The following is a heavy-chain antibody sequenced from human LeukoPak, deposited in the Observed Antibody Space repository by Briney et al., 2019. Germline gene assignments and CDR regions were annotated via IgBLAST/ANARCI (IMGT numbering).Heavy chain of an antibody. J-gene: IGHJ4*02. D-gene: IGHD3-22*01. Sequence: GGSLRLSCAASGFTFSNAWMSWVRQAPGKGLEWVGRTKSKTDGGTTDYAAPVKGRFTISRDDSKNTLYLQMNSLKTEDTAVYYCTTTTYYYDSSGYHLPIDYWGQGTLVTVSS. V-gene: IGHV3-15*01. CDR3: TTTTYYYDSSGYHLPIDY. CDR2: TKSKTDGGTT. CDR1: GFTFSNAW.